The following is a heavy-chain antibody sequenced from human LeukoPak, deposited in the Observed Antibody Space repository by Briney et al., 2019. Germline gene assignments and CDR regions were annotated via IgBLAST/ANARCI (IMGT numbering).Heavy chain of an antibody. CDR1: GGSISSYY. CDR3: ARDGRLAAAGAYYYYGMDV. V-gene: IGHV4-59*01. Sequence: SEALSLTCTVSGGSISSYYWSWIRQPPGKGLEWIGYIYYSGSTNYNPSLKSRVTISVDTSKNQFSLKLSSVTAADTAVYYCARDGRLAAAGAYYYYGMDVWGQGTTVTVSS. CDR2: IYYSGST. D-gene: IGHD6-13*01. J-gene: IGHJ6*02.